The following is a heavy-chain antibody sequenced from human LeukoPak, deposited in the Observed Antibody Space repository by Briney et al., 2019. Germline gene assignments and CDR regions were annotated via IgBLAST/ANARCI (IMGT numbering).Heavy chain of an antibody. J-gene: IGHJ4*02. CDR1: GGSISSYY. V-gene: IGHV4-59*01. D-gene: IGHD4-11*01. Sequence: SETLSLTCTVSGGSISSYYWSWIRQPPGKGLEWIGYIYYSGSTNYNPSLKSRVTISVDTSKNQFSLKLSSVTAADTAVYYCAGGDPYPIFSNYVYFDYWGQGTPVTVSS. CDR3: AGGDPYPIFSNYVYFDY. CDR2: IYYSGST.